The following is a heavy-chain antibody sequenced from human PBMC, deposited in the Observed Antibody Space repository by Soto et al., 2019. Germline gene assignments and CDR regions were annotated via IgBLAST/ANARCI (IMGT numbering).Heavy chain of an antibody. V-gene: IGHV3-30*18. Sequence: PGGSLRLSCAASGFTFSSYGMHWVRQAPGKGLEWVAVISYDGSNKYYADSVKGRFTISRDNSKNTLYLQMNSLRAEDTAVYYCAKDLLVWFGFQGSGSYYSPPDYWGQGTLVTVSS. D-gene: IGHD3-10*01. CDR2: ISYDGSNK. CDR3: AKDLLVWFGFQGSGSYYSPPDY. J-gene: IGHJ4*02. CDR1: GFTFSSYG.